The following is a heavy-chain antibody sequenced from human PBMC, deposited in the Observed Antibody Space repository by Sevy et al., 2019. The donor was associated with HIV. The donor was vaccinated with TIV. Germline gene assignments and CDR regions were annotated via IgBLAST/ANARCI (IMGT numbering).Heavy chain of an antibody. CDR2: ISGSGNTI. Sequence: GGSLRLSCAASGFIFSDYYMSWIRQAPGNGLEWVSYISGSGNTIYYTDSVKGRFTISRDNAKDSLYLQMNSLRAEDTAVYYCARAGGSWALRYWGQRSLVTVSS. J-gene: IGHJ4*02. CDR3: ARAGGSWALRY. CDR1: GFIFSDYY. V-gene: IGHV3-11*01. D-gene: IGHD1-26*01.